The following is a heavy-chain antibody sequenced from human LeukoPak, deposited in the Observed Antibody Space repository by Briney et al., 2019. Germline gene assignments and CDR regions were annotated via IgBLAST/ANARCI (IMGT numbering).Heavy chain of an antibody. V-gene: IGHV4-34*01. CDR2: INHSGST. Sequence: KPSEAPSLTCVVHRGSFRGYYWSWMPQRPGKGPELIGEINHSGSTNYNPSLKSRVTISVDTSKHQFSLRLSSVTAADTAVYYCARRLDLWGRGTLVTVSS. CDR3: ARRLDL. CDR1: RGSFRGYY. J-gene: IGHJ2*01.